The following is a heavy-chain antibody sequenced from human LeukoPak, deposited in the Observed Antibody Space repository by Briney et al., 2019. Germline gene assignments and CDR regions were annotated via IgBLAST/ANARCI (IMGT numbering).Heavy chain of an antibody. CDR1: GGSISSGGYS. CDR2: IYHSGST. V-gene: IGHV4-30-2*01. Sequence: SETLSLTCAVSGGSISSGGYSWSWIRQPPGTGLEWIGYIYHSGSTYYNPSLKSRVTISVDTSKNQFSLKLSSVTAADTAVYYCARGGGVVVPAAILERTPTDSPYYFDYWGQGTLVTVSS. D-gene: IGHD2-2*02. J-gene: IGHJ4*02. CDR3: ARGGGVVVPAAILERTPTDSPYYFDY.